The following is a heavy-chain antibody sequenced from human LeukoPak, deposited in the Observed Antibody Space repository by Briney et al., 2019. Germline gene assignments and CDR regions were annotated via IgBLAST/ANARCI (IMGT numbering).Heavy chain of an antibody. CDR2: ISGSGGST. J-gene: IGHJ4*02. V-gene: IGHV3-23*01. CDR3: AKGLWYYYDSSGYVGY. Sequence: GGSLRLSCAASGFTFSSYEMNWVRQAPGKGLEWVSAISGSGGSTYYADSVKGRFTISRDNSKNTLYLQMNSLRAEDTAVYYCAKGLWYYYDSSGYVGYWGQGTLVTVSS. D-gene: IGHD3-22*01. CDR1: GFTFSSYE.